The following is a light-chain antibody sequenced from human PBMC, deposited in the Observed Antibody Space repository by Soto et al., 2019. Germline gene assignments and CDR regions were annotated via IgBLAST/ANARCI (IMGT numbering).Light chain of an antibody. CDR3: QQYHYWPPIT. J-gene: IGKJ5*01. Sequence: EIVLTQSPGTLSLSPGERATLSCRASQSVNTNLAWYQQKPGQAPRLLIYGASNRATGIPARFSGSGSGAEFALTISSLQSEDSAVYYCQQYHYWPPITFGQGTRLEIK. CDR2: GAS. V-gene: IGKV3-15*01. CDR1: QSVNTN.